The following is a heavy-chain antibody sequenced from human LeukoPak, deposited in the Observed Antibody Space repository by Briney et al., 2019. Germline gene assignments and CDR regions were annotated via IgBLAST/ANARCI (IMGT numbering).Heavy chain of an antibody. J-gene: IGHJ4*02. CDR1: GFTFSDYA. V-gene: IGHV3-30*18. D-gene: IGHD2-2*02. CDR3: AKAGCSSTSCYTNC. CDR2: ISYDGSNK. Sequence: GGSLRLSCAASGFTFSDYAMQWVRQAPGKGLEGVAVISYDGSNKYYADSVKGRFTISRDNSKNTLYLQMNSLRTDDTAVYHCAKAGCSSTSCYTNCWGQGTLVTVSP.